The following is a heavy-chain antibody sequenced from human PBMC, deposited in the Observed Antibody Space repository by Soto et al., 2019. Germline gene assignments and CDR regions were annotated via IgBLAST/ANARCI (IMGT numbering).Heavy chain of an antibody. Sequence: ASVKVSCKASGYTFSNYGISWVRQAPGQGLEWMGWISAYNGNTNYAQKFQGRVTMTTDTSTGTAYMELRCLRSDDTAVYYCARAYSKYSISYESDYWGQGTLVTVSS. J-gene: IGHJ4*02. CDR3: ARAYSKYSISYESDY. V-gene: IGHV1-18*01. CDR1: GYTFSNYG. D-gene: IGHD6-6*01. CDR2: ISAYNGNT.